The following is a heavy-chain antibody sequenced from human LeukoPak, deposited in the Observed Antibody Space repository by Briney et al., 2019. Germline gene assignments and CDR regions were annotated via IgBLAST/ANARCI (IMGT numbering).Heavy chain of an antibody. CDR3: ARNDIPPYGDYDWFDP. CDR2: FYPGDSDT. CDR1: EYKFTDYW. Sequence: GESLKISCTASEYKFTDYWIGWVRQMPGKGLEWMGLFYPGDSDTRYNPSFQGQVTMSADKSTNTAYVQWSSLKASDSAMYYCARNDIPPYGDYDWFDPWGQGTLVTVSS. V-gene: IGHV5-51*01. D-gene: IGHD4-17*01. J-gene: IGHJ5*02.